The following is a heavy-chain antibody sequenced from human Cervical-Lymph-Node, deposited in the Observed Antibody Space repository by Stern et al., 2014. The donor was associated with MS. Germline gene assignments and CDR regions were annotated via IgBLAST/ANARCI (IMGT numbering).Heavy chain of an antibody. CDR2: IIPIFGTA. Sequence: QLVQSGAEVKKPGSSVKVSCKASGGTFSSYAISWVRQAPGQGLEWMGGIIPIFGTANYAQKFQGRVTITADESTSTAYMELSSLRSEDTAVYYCARDPNYYDSRAYYYYGMDVWGQGTTVTVSS. CDR3: ARDPNYYDSRAYYYYGMDV. V-gene: IGHV1-69*01. J-gene: IGHJ6*02. CDR1: GGTFSSYA. D-gene: IGHD3-22*01.